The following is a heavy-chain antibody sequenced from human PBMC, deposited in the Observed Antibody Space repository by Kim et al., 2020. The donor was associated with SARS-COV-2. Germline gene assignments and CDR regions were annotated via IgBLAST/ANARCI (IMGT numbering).Heavy chain of an antibody. V-gene: IGHV3-48*02. CDR2: STI. CDR3: ARGRTSLIGF. J-gene: IGHJ4*02. D-gene: IGHD3-9*01. Sequence: STILYTESVKGRFTISRDHAKNSLYLHMNSLRDEDTAVYYCARGRTSLIGFWGQGTLVTVSS.